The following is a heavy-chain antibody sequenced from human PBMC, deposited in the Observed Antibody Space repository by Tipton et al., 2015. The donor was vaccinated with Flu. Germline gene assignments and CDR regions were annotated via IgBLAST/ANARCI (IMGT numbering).Heavy chain of an antibody. D-gene: IGHD2/OR15-2a*01. CDR3: ARSGDFYPNWFGP. V-gene: IGHV4-59*01. CDR1: GGSISGYY. J-gene: IGHJ5*02. Sequence: TLSLTCTVSGGSISGYYWSWIRQPPGKRLEWMGHIHDSGSANYSPSLKSRVTMSVDSPKNQFSLRLTSVTAADTAVYYCARSGDFYPNWFGPWGQGTLVTVSS. CDR2: IHDSGSA.